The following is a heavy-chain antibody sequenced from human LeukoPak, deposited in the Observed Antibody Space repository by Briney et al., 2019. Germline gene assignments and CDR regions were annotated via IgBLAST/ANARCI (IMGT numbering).Heavy chain of an antibody. CDR3: ARAVGEYCSSITCSGTKYYFDY. D-gene: IGHD2-2*01. V-gene: IGHV4-34*01. CDR1: GGSLSGYY. Sequence: SETLSLTCEVYGGSLSGYYWSWIRQPPGKELEWIGEIHHSGSTTYNPSLKSRVTISVDTSKNQFSLNLRSVTAADTAVYYCARAVGEYCSSITCSGTKYYFDYWGQGTLVTVFS. J-gene: IGHJ4*02. CDR2: IHHSGST.